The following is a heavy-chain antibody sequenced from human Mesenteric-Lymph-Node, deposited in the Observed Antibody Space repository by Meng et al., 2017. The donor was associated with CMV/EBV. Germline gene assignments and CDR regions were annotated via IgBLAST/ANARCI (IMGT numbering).Heavy chain of an antibody. Sequence: ASVKVSCKASGYTFTSYHINWVRQATGQGLEWMGRMNPNNGDTDYAQRFQGRVTITRDTSITTVYMELSSLTSEDTAVYYCARGAPGGYCSGGSCPYFDYWGQGTLVTVSS. CDR1: GYTFTSYH. V-gene: IGHV1-8*01. D-gene: IGHD2-15*01. CDR2: MNPNNGDT. CDR3: ARGAPGGYCSGGSCPYFDY. J-gene: IGHJ4*02.